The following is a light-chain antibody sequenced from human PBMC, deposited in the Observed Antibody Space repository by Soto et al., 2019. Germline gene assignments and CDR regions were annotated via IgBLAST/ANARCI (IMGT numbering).Light chain of an antibody. CDR3: KQRQYWPPIT. CDR2: DAS. J-gene: IGKJ5*01. Sequence: VLTQSPANLSLSPGEGATLXCRASLDPNSDLSWSQQTTGKAPRLIICDASNRAAGSQARLIGSGSGKDFTLTISSLEPEDFAIYYCKQRQYWPPITFGQGTRLEI. V-gene: IGKV3-11*01. CDR1: LDPNSD.